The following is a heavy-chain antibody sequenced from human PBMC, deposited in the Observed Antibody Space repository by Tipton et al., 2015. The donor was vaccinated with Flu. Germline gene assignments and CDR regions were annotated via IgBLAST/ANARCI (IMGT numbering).Heavy chain of an antibody. V-gene: IGHV4-34*01. CDR3: ARERRGGWPFYDAFDF. D-gene: IGHD6-19*01. Sequence: TLSLTCAVYGGSFSGYYWSWVRQPPGEGLEWIGEINHSGIINYNPSVKSRVTISVDTSKNQFSLRLSSVTAADTAVYYCARERRGGWPFYDAFDFWGQGTTVTVSS. CDR2: INHSGII. J-gene: IGHJ3*01. CDR1: GGSFSGYY.